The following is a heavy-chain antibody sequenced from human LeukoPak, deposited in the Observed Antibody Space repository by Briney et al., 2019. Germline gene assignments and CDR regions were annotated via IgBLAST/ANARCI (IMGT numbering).Heavy chain of an antibody. D-gene: IGHD3-22*01. CDR2: IRGSGSST. CDR1: GFTFRTCA. Sequence: GGSLRLSCAASGFTFRTCAMSWVRQAPGKGLEWVSDIRGSGSSTCYADSVKGRFTISRDNSKNTLYLQMNSLRAEDTAVYYCAKVPYYYDSSGYWIAFDIWGQGTMVTVSS. V-gene: IGHV3-23*01. J-gene: IGHJ3*02. CDR3: AKVPYYYDSSGYWIAFDI.